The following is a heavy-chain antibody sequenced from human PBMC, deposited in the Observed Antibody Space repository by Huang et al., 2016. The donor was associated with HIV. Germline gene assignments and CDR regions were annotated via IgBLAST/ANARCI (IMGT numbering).Heavy chain of an antibody. CDR3: ARARGYYDSSVSYYFDY. D-gene: IGHD3-22*01. V-gene: IGHV1-69*13. CDR1: GGTFSSYA. J-gene: IGHJ4*02. Sequence: QVQLVQSGAEVKKPGSSVTVSCKASGGTFSSYAISWVRHAPGQGLEWMGGIIPIFGTANYAQKFQGRVTITADESTSTAYMELGSLRSEDTAVYYRARARGYYDSSVSYYFDYWGQGTLVTVSS. CDR2: IIPIFGTA.